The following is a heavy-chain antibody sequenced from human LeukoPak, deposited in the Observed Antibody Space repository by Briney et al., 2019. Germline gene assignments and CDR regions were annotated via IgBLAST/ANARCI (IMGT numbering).Heavy chain of an antibody. D-gene: IGHD3-22*01. CDR1: GFTFSDYY. CDR3: ARARYDSSGYYYLNY. V-gene: IGHV3-11*01. Sequence: GGSLRLSCAASGFTFSDYYMSWIRQAPGKGLEWVSYISSSGSTIYYADSVKGRFTISRDNAKNSLYLQMHSLRAEDTAVYYCARARYDSSGYYYLNYWGQGTLVTVSS. CDR2: ISSSGSTI. J-gene: IGHJ4*02.